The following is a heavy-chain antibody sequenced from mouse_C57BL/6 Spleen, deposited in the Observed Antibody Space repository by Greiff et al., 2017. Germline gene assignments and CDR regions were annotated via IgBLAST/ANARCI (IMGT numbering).Heavy chain of an antibody. Sequence: VQLQQSGPELVKPGASVKISCKASGYAFSSSWMNWVKQRPGKGLEWIGRIYPGDGDTNYNGKFKGKATLTADKSSSTAYMQLSSLTSEDAAVYFCARVESSYFDYWGQGTTLTVSS. D-gene: IGHD1-1*01. CDR2: IYPGDGDT. V-gene: IGHV1-82*01. CDR3: ARVESSYFDY. J-gene: IGHJ2*01. CDR1: GYAFSSSW.